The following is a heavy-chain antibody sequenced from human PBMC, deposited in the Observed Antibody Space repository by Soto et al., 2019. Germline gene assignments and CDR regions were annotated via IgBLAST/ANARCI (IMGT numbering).Heavy chain of an antibody. Sequence: QVQLQQWGAGLLKPSETLSLTCAVYGGSFSGYYWSWIRQPPGKGLEWIGEINHSGSTNYNPSLKSRVTISVDTSKNQFSLKLSSVTAADTAVYYCARDVFTSIAARPPYYYMDVWGKGTTVTVSS. CDR1: GGSFSGYY. CDR3: ARDVFTSIAARPPYYYMDV. J-gene: IGHJ6*03. D-gene: IGHD6-6*01. V-gene: IGHV4-34*01. CDR2: INHSGST.